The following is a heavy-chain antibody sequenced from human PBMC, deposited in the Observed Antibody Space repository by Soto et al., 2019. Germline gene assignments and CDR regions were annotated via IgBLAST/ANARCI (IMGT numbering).Heavy chain of an antibody. CDR1: GFTFRTYN. CDR3: ARQYPSSSRHFDH. Sequence: EVELVESGGGLVKPGESLKLSCAASGFTFRTYNMIWVRQAPGKGLEWLASVSSGSSNIYYAASVKGRFTISRDNAQNSLFLQINSLSGEDTAVYYCARQYPSSSRHFDHWGQGTLVTVSA. CDR2: VSSGSSNI. V-gene: IGHV3-21*01. D-gene: IGHD6-6*01. J-gene: IGHJ4*02.